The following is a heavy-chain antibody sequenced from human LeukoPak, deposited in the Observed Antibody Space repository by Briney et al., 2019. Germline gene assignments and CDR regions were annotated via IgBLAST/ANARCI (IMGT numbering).Heavy chain of an antibody. CDR1: GGTFSSYA. CDR3: ARGITGTTPLVY. Sequence: GASVKVSCKASGGTFSSYAISWVRQAPGQGLEWMGGIIPIFGTANYAQKFQGRVTITADKSTSTAYMELSSLRSEDTAVYYCARGITGTTPLVYWGQGTLVTVSS. J-gene: IGHJ4*02. V-gene: IGHV1-69*06. D-gene: IGHD1-7*01. CDR2: IIPIFGTA.